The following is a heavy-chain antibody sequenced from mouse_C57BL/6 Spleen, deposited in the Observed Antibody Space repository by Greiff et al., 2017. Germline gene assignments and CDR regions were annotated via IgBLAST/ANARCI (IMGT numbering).Heavy chain of an antibody. CDR1: GFTFSDYG. Sequence: EVQGVESGGGLVKPGGSLKLSCAASGFTFSDYGMHWVRQAPEKGLEWVASISSGSSTIYYADTVKGRFTISRNNAKNTLFLQMTSLRSEDTAMYYWSSRGSELRPRVDYWGQGTALTVSS. J-gene: IGHJ2*01. V-gene: IGHV5-17*01. CDR3: SSRGSELRPRVDY. D-gene: IGHD3-2*02. CDR2: ISSGSSTI.